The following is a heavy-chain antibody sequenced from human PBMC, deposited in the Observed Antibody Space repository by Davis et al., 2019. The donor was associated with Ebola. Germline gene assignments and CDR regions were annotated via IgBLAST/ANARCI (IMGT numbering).Heavy chain of an antibody. V-gene: IGHV4-4*02. CDR1: GFTFSSYAM. D-gene: IGHD2-15*01. Sequence: GVLRLSCAASGFTFSSYAMSWVRQPPGKGLEWIGEIYHSGSTNYNPSLKSRVTISVDKSKNQFSLKLSSVTAADTAVYYCARHEGIVVVVAARNNWFDPWGQGTLVTVSS. CDR3: ARHEGIVVVVAARNNWFDP. CDR2: IYHSGST. J-gene: IGHJ5*02.